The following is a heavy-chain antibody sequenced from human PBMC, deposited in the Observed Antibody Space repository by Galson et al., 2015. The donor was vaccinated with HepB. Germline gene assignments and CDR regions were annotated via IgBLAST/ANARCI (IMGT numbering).Heavy chain of an antibody. Sequence: SLRLSCAASGFNFDDYGMGWVRQAPGKGLEWISYISWNGANAGYEDSVTGRFSVSRDNARNSLYLDMTRLRAEDTALYYCVREGENCSRTSCYNYGMDVWGQGTTVIVSS. CDR1: GFNFDDYG. CDR2: ISWNGANA. CDR3: VREGENCSRTSCYNYGMDV. D-gene: IGHD2-2*02. J-gene: IGHJ6*02. V-gene: IGHV3-20*04.